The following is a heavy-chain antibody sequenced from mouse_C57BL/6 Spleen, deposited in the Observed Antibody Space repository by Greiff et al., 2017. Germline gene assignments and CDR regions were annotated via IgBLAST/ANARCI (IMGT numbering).Heavy chain of an antibody. D-gene: IGHD4-1*01. V-gene: IGHV5-15*01. CDR1: GFTFSDYG. Sequence: EVHLVESGGGLVQPGGSLTLSCAASGFTFSDYGMAWVRQAPRTGPEWVAFISNLAYSIYYADTVTGRFTISRENAKNTLYLEMRSLRSEDTAMYYCARGAGTSGYYFDYWGQGTTLTVSS. CDR2: ISNLAYSI. CDR3: ARGAGTSGYYFDY. J-gene: IGHJ2*01.